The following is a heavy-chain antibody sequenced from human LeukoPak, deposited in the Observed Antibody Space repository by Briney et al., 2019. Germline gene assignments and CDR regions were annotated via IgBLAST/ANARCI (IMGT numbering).Heavy chain of an antibody. D-gene: IGHD3-10*01. CDR3: ARDARRGWFDP. CDR1: GGSISSYY. Sequence: SETLSLTCTVSGGSISSYYWSWIRQPPGKGLEWIGYMYYSGSTNYNPSLKSRVTISVDTSKNQFSLKLSSVTAADTAVYYCARDARRGWFDPWGQGTLATVSS. CDR2: MYYSGST. J-gene: IGHJ5*02. V-gene: IGHV4-59*01.